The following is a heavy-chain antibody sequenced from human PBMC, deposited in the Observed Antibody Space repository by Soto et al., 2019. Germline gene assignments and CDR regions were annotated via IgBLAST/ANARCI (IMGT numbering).Heavy chain of an antibody. CDR3: ARGGVYCDATSCYFDY. V-gene: IGHV3-74*01. Sequence: GGSLRLSCAASGFTFSSYWIHWVRQGPGKGLVWVSRIDGDGSSSIYADSVKGRFTISRDNAKNTLYLQMNSLRAEDTAVYYCARGGVYCDATSCYFDYWGQGTLVTVSS. D-gene: IGHD2-2*01. J-gene: IGHJ4*02. CDR1: GFTFSSYW. CDR2: IDGDGSSS.